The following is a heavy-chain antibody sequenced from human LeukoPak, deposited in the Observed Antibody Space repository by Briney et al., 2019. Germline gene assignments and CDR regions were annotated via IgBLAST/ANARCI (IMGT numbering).Heavy chain of an antibody. Sequence: GGSLRLSCAASGFNFDGYGMHWVRQAPGKGLEWVALISYDGSNAYYVDSVKGRFTISRDNYKNTLYLQMNTLRTEDTALYYCAKDYDILTGYSNGYYFDYWGQGTLVIVSS. J-gene: IGHJ4*02. CDR2: ISYDGSNA. CDR3: AKDYDILTGYSNGYYFDY. D-gene: IGHD3-9*01. V-gene: IGHV3-30*18. CDR1: GFNFDGYG.